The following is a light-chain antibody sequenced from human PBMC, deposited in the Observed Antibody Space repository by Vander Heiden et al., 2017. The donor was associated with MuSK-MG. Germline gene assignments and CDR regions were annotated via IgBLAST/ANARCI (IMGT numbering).Light chain of an antibody. CDR2: DAS. V-gene: IGKV1-39*01. Sequence: DIQMTQSPSSLSASVGDRVTITCRASQSIGTNINWYRQKPGRAPELLIYDASGLQSGVPSRFSGSGSGTDFTLTISRLQPEDFATYYCQLSDRVLFTFGPGTKVDI. CDR1: QSIGTN. J-gene: IGKJ3*01. CDR3: QLSDRVLFT.